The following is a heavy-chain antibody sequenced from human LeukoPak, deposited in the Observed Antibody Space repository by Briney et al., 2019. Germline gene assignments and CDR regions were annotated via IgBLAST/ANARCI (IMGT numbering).Heavy chain of an antibody. V-gene: IGHV1-2*02. CDR3: ARVGSSGWYHWFDP. CDR1: GYTFTGYY. D-gene: IGHD6-19*01. Sequence: GASVKVSRKASGYTFTGYYLHWVRQAPGEGVEWMGWINPNSGGTGSAQKFQGRVTMTRDRSISTVYMELSRLTSDDTAVYFCARVGSSGWYHWFDPWGQGTLVTVSS. J-gene: IGHJ5*02. CDR2: INPNSGGT.